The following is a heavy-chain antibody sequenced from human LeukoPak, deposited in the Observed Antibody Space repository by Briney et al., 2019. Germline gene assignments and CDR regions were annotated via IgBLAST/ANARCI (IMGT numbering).Heavy chain of an antibody. J-gene: IGHJ6*02. CDR2: IPRSGTT. Sequence: KPSETLSPTRPLATGSTTTLSWRWDRQPAGHALEWIGRIPRSGTTNYIHSLKSRVTMSVDTSKNQFTLNLNTVTAADSAVKYCVRGSGGGSGSYYKDHYYGMDVWGPGTTVTVS. D-gene: IGHD3-10*01. CDR3: VRGSGGGSGSYYKDHYYGMDV. CDR1: TGSTTTLS. V-gene: IGHV4-4*07.